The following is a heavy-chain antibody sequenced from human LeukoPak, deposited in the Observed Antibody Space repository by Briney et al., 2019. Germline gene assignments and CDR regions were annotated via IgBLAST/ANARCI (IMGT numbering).Heavy chain of an antibody. V-gene: IGHV3-9*03. CDR3: AKHSYQSVAGAFDI. CDR1: GFTFDDYA. Sequence: GGSLRLSCAASGFTFDDYAMHCVRQAPGKGLDWVSGISWNSGSIGYADFVKGRFTISRDNAKNSLYLQMNSLRAEDMALYYCAKHSYQSVAGAFDIWGQGTMLTVSS. CDR2: ISWNSGSI. D-gene: IGHD2-2*01. J-gene: IGHJ3*02.